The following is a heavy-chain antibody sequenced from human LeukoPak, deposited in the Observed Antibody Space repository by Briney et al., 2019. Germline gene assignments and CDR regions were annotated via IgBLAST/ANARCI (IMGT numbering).Heavy chain of an antibody. CDR3: ATTGDYRNYYYYYYMDV. CDR2: IIPILGIA. CDR1: GGTFSSYA. Sequence: GASVKVSCKASGGTFSSYAISWVRQAPGQGLEWMGRIIPILGIANYAQKFQGRVTITADKSTSTAYMELSSLRSEDTAVYYCATTGDYRNYYYYYYMDVWGKGTTVTVSS. V-gene: IGHV1-69*04. D-gene: IGHD4-11*01. J-gene: IGHJ6*03.